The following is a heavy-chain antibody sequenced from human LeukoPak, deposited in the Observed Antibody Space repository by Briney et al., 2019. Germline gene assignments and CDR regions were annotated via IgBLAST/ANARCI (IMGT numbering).Heavy chain of an antibody. CDR1: GFTFSRYW. V-gene: IGHV3-74*01. CDR2: INSDVSST. J-gene: IGHJ2*01. D-gene: IGHD6-25*01. CDR3: ARGPPWYFDL. Sequence: GGSLRLSCAASGFTFSRYWMHWVRQAPGKGLVWVSRINSDVSSTSYADSVKGRFTISSDNAKNTLYLQMNSLRAEDTAVYYCARGPPWYFDLWGRGTLVTVSS.